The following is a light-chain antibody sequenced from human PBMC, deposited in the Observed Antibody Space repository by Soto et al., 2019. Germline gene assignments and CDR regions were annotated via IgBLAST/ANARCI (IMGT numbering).Light chain of an antibody. J-gene: IGKJ1*01. CDR3: HQYNNWPPWT. CDR1: QSVSSN. Sequence: DTVMAQSPATLSVSPGERATLSCRASQSVSSNLAWYQQKHGQAPRLLIYGASTRATGIPARFSGSGSGTEFTLTISSLQSEDFAIYYCHQYNNWPPWTFGQGTKVDIK. V-gene: IGKV3-15*01. CDR2: GAS.